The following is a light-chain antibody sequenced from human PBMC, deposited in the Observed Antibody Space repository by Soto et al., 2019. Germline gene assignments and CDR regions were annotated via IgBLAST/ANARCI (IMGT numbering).Light chain of an antibody. CDR2: DAS. V-gene: IGKV3-11*01. Sequence: EFMLTQSLATLSLSQEERATLSCRASQSVSSYLAWYQQKPGQAPRLLIYDASNRATGIPARFSGSGSGTDFTLTISSLEPEDFAVYYCQQRSNWPTFGQGTKVDIK. CDR3: QQRSNWPT. CDR1: QSVSSY. J-gene: IGKJ1*01.